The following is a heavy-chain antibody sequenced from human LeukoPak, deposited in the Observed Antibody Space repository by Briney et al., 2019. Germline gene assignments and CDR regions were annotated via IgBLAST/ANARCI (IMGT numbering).Heavy chain of an antibody. CDR2: IYYSGST. V-gene: IGHV4-59*01. CDR3: ASAPLYCSSTSCQEGYYYYYMDV. J-gene: IGHJ6*03. D-gene: IGHD2-2*01. Sequence: PSETLSLTCTVSGGSISSYYWSWLRQPPGKGLEWIGYIYYSGSTNYNPSLKSRVTISVDTSKNQFSLKLSSVTAADTAVYYCASAPLYCSSTSCQEGYYYYYMDVWGKGTTVTVSS. CDR1: GGSISSYY.